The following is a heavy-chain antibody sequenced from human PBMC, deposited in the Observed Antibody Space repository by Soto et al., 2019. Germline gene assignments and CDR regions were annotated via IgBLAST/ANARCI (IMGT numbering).Heavy chain of an antibody. CDR2: IYYSGST. V-gene: IGHV4-30-4*01. Sequence: PSETLSLTCTVSGGSISSGDYYWSWIRQPPGKGLEWIGYIYYSGSTYYNPSLKSRVTISVDTSKNQFSLKLSSVTAADTAVYYCAREVYYYDSSGYYPNYYYYGMDVWGQGTTVTVSS. CDR1: GGSISSGDYY. D-gene: IGHD3-22*01. J-gene: IGHJ6*02. CDR3: AREVYYYDSSGYYPNYYYYGMDV.